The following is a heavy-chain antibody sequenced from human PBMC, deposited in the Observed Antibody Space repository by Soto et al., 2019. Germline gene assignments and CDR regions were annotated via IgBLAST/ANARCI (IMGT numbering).Heavy chain of an antibody. CDR2: INHSGST. D-gene: IGHD2-15*01. Sequence: PSETLSLTCAVYGGSFSGYYWSWIRQPPGKGLEWIGEINHSGSTNYNPSLKSRVTISVDTSKNQFSLKLSSVTAADTAVYYCARELGYCSGGSCFRYYYYGMDVWGQGTTVTV. V-gene: IGHV4-34*01. J-gene: IGHJ6*02. CDR1: GGSFSGYY. CDR3: ARELGYCSGGSCFRYYYYGMDV.